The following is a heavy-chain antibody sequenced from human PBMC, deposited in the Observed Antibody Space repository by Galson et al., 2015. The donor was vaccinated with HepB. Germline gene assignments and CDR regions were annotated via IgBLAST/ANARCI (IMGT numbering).Heavy chain of an antibody. Sequence: SVKVSCKASGGSFNTYAINWLRQAPGQGLEWMGGIIPTFDTPIYAQRFQDRVTITADKSTSTAYMELSSLTSDDTALYYCARDRTHYYDTSGYSGALEIWGQGTMVTVSS. V-gene: IGHV1-69*06. D-gene: IGHD3-22*01. J-gene: IGHJ3*02. CDR2: IIPTFDTP. CDR3: ARDRTHYYDTSGYSGALEI. CDR1: GGSFNTYA.